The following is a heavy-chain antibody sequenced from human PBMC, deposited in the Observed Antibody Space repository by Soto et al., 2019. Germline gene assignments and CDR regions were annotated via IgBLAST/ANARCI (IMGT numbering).Heavy chain of an antibody. D-gene: IGHD6-13*01. CDR1: GFTFSSYS. CDR3: ARVPSAAGIGDWFDP. J-gene: IGHJ5*02. Sequence: GGSLRLSCAASGFTFSSYSMNWVRQAPGKGLEWVSSISSSSYIYYADSVKGRFTISRDNAKNSLYLQMNSLRAEDTAVYYCARVPSAAGIGDWFDPWGQGTLVTVSS. V-gene: IGHV3-21*01. CDR2: ISSSSYI.